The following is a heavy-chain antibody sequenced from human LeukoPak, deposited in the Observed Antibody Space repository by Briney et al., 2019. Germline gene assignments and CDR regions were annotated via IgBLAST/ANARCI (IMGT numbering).Heavy chain of an antibody. Sequence: PGGSLSLSCAASGFTFSSFAMSWVRKAPGKGLEWVSAISGSGGSTSYADSVKGRFTISRDNSKNTLYLQMNSLRAEDTAVYYCAKGVWSIFGVVNPYYYYYGMDVWGQGTTVTVSS. D-gene: IGHD3-3*01. CDR2: ISGSGGST. V-gene: IGHV3-23*01. CDR1: GFTFSSFA. J-gene: IGHJ6*02. CDR3: AKGVWSIFGVVNPYYYYYGMDV.